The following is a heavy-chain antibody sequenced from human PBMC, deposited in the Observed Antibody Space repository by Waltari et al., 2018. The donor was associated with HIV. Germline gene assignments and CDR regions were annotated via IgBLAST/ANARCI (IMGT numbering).Heavy chain of an antibody. V-gene: IGHV4-61*02. CDR1: GGSISSASYY. CDR2: IYTSGST. Sequence: QVQLQESGPGLLKPSQTLSLTCTVSGGSISSASYYWTWIRQSAGKGLEWIGRIYTSGSTSYNPSLNSRVSISMDTSRNQFSLKLTSVTAADTAVYYCARDDLGSGWFFDYWGPGTLVTVSS. CDR3: ARDDLGSGWFFDY. D-gene: IGHD6-19*01. J-gene: IGHJ4*02.